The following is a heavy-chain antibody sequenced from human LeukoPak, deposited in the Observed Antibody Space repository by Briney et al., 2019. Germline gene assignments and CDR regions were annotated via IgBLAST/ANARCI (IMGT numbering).Heavy chain of an antibody. Sequence: PGGSLRLSCEGSGFTFRSYWTSWVRQAPGKGLEWISYISSRGIVIHYADSVKGRFTISRDNAKNSLYLQMNSLRADDTAVYYCARTFLECPRCGLDVWGQGTTVTVS. D-gene: IGHD3-3*02. CDR3: ARTFLECPRCGLDV. J-gene: IGHJ6*02. V-gene: IGHV3-48*04. CDR2: ISSRGIVI. CDR1: GFTFRSYW.